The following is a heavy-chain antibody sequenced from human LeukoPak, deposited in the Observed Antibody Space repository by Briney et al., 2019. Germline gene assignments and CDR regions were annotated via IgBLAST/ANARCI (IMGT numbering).Heavy chain of an antibody. V-gene: IGHV3-21*01. D-gene: IGHD3-9*01. CDR1: GFTFSSYS. J-gene: IGHJ4*02. CDR2: ISSSSSYI. Sequence: GGSLRLSCAASGFTFSSYSMNWVRQAPGKGLEWVSSISSSSSYIYYADSVKGRFTISRDNAKNSLYLQMNSLRAEDTAVYYCARVHYDILTGYYPDYFDYWGQGTLVTVSS. CDR3: ARVHYDILTGYYPDYFDY.